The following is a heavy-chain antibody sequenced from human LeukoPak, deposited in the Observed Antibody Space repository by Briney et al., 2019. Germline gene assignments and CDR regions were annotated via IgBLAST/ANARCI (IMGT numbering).Heavy chain of an antibody. D-gene: IGHD5-12*01. CDR2: INSDGSST. Sequence: PGGSLRLSCAASGFTFSSYWMHWVRQAPGKGLVWVSRINSDGSSTSYADSVKGRFTISRDNAKNTLYLQMNSLRAEDTAVYYCARGDIVATMSLGYYYGMDVWGQGTTVTVSS. V-gene: IGHV3-74*01. CDR3: ARGDIVATMSLGYYYGMDV. CDR1: GFTFSSYW. J-gene: IGHJ6*02.